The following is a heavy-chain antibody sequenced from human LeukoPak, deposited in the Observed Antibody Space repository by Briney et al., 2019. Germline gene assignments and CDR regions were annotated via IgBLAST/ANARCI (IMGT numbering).Heavy chain of an antibody. CDR2: RKQDNIER. CDR3: FFKQKTAYEIRGSAYDYGDY. CDR1: GFSFSNYW. D-gene: IGHD5-12*01. V-gene: IGHV3-7*01. Sequence: GGSLRLSCAASGFSFSNYWMAWVRQGPGQGPEWVAHRKQDNIERRYLGSVKGRFTISRDNAQSSVFLQMNSMRVEDTAVYYFFFKQKTAYEIRGSAYDYGDYWGQGIQVTVSS. J-gene: IGHJ4*02.